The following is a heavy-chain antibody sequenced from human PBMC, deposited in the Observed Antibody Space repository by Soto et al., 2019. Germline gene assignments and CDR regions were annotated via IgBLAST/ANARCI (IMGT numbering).Heavy chain of an antibody. V-gene: IGHV3-53*01. Sequence: EVQLVESGGGLIQPGGSLRLSCAASGFTVSNNYMNWVRQAPGKGLEWVSLTYSGGSTYYGDSVKGRFTISRDNSKNTLYLQMKSLRAADTAVYFCARAGGIAATGTIDSWGQGTLVTVSS. CDR2: TYSGGST. CDR1: GFTVSNNY. J-gene: IGHJ4*02. D-gene: IGHD6-13*01. CDR3: ARAGGIAATGTIDS.